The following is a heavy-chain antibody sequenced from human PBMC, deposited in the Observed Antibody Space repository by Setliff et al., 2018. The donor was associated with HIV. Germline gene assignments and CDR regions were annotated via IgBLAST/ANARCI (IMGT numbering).Heavy chain of an antibody. CDR3: ARGLSFYDPGGFDY. Sequence: SETLSLTCALYGGSFSDYYWSWIRQPPGMGLEWIGEVNRGRGTNYNSSLKSRVTISIDTSKNQFSLKLSSVTAADTAVYYCARGLSFYDPGGFDYWGQGTLVTVSS. V-gene: IGHV4-34*01. CDR1: GGSFSDYY. D-gene: IGHD3-22*01. J-gene: IGHJ4*02. CDR2: VNRGRGT.